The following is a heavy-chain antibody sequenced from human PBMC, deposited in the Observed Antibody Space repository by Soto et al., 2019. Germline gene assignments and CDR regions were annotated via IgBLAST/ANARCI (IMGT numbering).Heavy chain of an antibody. CDR2: IKHDGNEK. CDR1: GFMFGTYW. Sequence: PGGSLRLSCAATGFMFGTYWMSWVRQAPGKGLEWVANIKHDGNEKYYADSVKGRFTASRDNVKNFLHLQMSSLRGDDTGVYFCVRATLSWGHYYFRGLGVWGQGTTVTVSS. J-gene: IGHJ6*02. V-gene: IGHV3-7*01. D-gene: IGHD3-22*01. CDR3: VRATLSWGHYYFRGLGV.